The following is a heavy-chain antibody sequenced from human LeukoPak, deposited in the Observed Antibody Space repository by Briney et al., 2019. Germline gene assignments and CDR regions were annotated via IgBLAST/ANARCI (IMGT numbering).Heavy chain of an antibody. Sequence: GGSLRLSCAASGFTFSDYYMSWIRQAPGKGLEWVSYISSSGSTIYYADSGKGRFTISRDNAKNSLYLQMNSLRAEDTAVYYCASIAAAGFFDYWGQGTLVTVSS. D-gene: IGHD6-13*01. J-gene: IGHJ4*02. CDR2: ISSSGSTI. CDR3: ASIAAAGFFDY. CDR1: GFTFSDYY. V-gene: IGHV3-11*01.